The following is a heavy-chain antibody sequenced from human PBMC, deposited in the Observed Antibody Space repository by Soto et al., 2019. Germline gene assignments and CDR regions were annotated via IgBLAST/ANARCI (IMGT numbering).Heavy chain of an antibody. CDR3: ARDTGDRIFDF. Sequence: QAQLVQSGTEVKKPGASVKVSCKASGYTFSGYYIDRVRQAPGQGLEWVGWINPNSGVTNYAQKFKGRVTMTKDTSIGTAYMELSSLRSDDTALYYCARDTGDRIFDFWGQGTLVTVSS. V-gene: IGHV1-2*02. D-gene: IGHD7-27*01. CDR2: INPNSGVT. CDR1: GYTFSGYY. J-gene: IGHJ4*02.